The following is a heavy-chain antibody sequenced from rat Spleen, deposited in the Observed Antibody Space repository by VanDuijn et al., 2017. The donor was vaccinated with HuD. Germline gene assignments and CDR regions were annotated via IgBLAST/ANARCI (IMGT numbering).Heavy chain of an antibody. CDR3: TTSNYYSSFIYLDA. Sequence: EVQLVESGGGLVQPGRSLKLSCVASGFTFSYYGMHWIRQAPTKGLEWVASISPSGATTNHRDSVKGRFTISRDNGKSTLYLQMDSLRSEDTATYYCTTSNYYSSFIYLDAWGQGASVTVSS. V-gene: IGHV5-19*01. J-gene: IGHJ4*01. CDR1: GFTFSYYG. D-gene: IGHD1-2*01. CDR2: ISPSGATT.